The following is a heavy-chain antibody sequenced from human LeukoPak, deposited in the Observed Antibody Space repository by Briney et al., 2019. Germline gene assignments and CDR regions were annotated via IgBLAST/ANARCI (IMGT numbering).Heavy chain of an antibody. CDR1: GGSISSYY. J-gene: IGHJ4*02. Sequence: KSSETLSLTCNVSGGSISSYYWSWIRQPPGKGLEWIGYIYHSGSPNSGTTDYNPSLKSRVTISVDTSKNQFSLKLSSVTAADTAVYYCARGATVVTGGFDYWGQGTLVTVSS. CDR3: ARGATVVTGGFDY. CDR2: IYHSGSPNSGTT. V-gene: IGHV4-59*08. D-gene: IGHD4-23*01.